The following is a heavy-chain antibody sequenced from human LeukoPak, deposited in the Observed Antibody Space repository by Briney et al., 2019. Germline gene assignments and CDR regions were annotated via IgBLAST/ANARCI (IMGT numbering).Heavy chain of an antibody. V-gene: IGHV3-7*04. Sequence: HPGGSLRLSCAASGFTFRNFWMSWVRQAPGRGLEWVANIHPEGSEKYHVESVKGRFTISRDNAKSSLFLQMNGLRAEDTAVYYCARGDAFSGDHWGQGTLVTVSS. J-gene: IGHJ4*02. CDR3: ARGDAFSGDH. CDR1: GFTFRNFW. CDR2: IHPEGSEK.